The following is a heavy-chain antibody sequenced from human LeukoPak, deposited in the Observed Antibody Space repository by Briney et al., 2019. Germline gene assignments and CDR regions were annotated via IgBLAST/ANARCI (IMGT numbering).Heavy chain of an antibody. CDR1: GGTFSSYA. D-gene: IGHD5-18*01. CDR2: INTNTGNP. V-gene: IGHV7-4-1*02. J-gene: IGHJ4*02. CDR3: ARGYTYASPSEAYYFDN. Sequence: ASVKVSCKASGGTFSSYAISWVRQAPGQGLEWMGWINTNTGNPTYAQGFTGRFVFSLDTSVSTAYLQISSLKAEDTGVYYCARGYTYASPSEAYYFDNWGQGTLVTVSS.